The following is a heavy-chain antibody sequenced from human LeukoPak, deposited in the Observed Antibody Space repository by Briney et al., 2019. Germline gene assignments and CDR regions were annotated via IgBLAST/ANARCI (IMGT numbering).Heavy chain of an antibody. CDR1: GGSISNYY. CDR2: IFYSGST. CDR3: ARVGSGYTFDY. D-gene: IGHD3-22*01. Sequence: SETLSLTCPVSGGSISNYYWSWIRQPPGKGLEWIGHIFYSGSTNYNPSLKSRVTISVDTSKNQFSLKLSSVTAADTAVYYCARVGSGYTFDYWGQGTLVTASS. V-gene: IGHV4-59*01. J-gene: IGHJ4*02.